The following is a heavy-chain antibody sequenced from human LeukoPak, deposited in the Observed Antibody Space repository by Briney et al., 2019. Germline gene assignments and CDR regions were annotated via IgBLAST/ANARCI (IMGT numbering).Heavy chain of an antibody. Sequence: PGGSLRLSCAASGFTFSSYGMHWVRHAPGKGLEWVSFIQFDGSAAYYADSVKGRFTFSRDNFKNTLYLQMDSLRTEDTAVYYCAKGQGYYFDYWGQGTLVTVSS. CDR2: IQFDGSAA. CDR1: GFTFSSYG. CDR3: AKGQGYYFDY. V-gene: IGHV3-30*02. J-gene: IGHJ4*02.